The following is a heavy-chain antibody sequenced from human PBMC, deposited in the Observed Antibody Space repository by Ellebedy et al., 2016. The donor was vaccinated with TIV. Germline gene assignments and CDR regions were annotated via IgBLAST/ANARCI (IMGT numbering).Heavy chain of an antibody. V-gene: IGHV4-39*01. CDR1: GGSISSSSYY. CDR3: ARSDFWSGYGADD. CDR2: IYYSGST. J-gene: IGHJ4*02. D-gene: IGHD3-3*01. Sequence: SETLSLXXTVSGGSISSSSYYWGWIRQPPGKGLEWIGSIYYSGSTYYNPSLKSRVTISVDTSKNQFSLKLSSVTAADTAVYYCARSDFWSGYGADDWGQGTLVTVSS.